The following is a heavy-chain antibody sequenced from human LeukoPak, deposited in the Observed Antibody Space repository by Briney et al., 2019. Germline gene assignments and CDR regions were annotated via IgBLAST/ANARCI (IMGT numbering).Heavy chain of an antibody. J-gene: IGHJ6*03. CDR2: IYYSGST. V-gene: IGHV4-59*01. D-gene: IGHD5-18*01. Sequence: SSETLSLTCTVSGGSISSYYWSWIRQPPGKGLEWIGYIYYSGSTNYNPSLKSRVTISVDTSKNQFSLKLSSVTAADTAVYYFARVRDGYSYCFIYYYYMDVWGKGTTVTVSS. CDR1: GGSISSYY. CDR3: ARVRDGYSYCFIYYYYMDV.